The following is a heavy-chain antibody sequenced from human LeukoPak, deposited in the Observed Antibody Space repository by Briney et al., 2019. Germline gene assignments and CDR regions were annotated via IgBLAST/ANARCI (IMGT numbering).Heavy chain of an antibody. J-gene: IGHJ4*02. CDR1: GGSISSGDYY. CDR3: ARVAGGAAYYDYVWGSYRKTTFDY. D-gene: IGHD3-16*02. Sequence: SETLSLTCTVSGGSISSGDYYWSWIRQPPGNGLEWIGYIYYSGSTYYNPSLKSRVTISVDTSKNQFSLKLSSVTAADTAVYYCARVAGGAAYYDYVWGSYRKTTFDYWGQGTLVTVSS. CDR2: IYYSGST. V-gene: IGHV4-30-4*01.